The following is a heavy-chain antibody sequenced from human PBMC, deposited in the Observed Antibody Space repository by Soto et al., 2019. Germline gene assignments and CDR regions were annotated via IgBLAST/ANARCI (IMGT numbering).Heavy chain of an antibody. CDR1: GDSISSSNSH. V-gene: IGHV4-39*01. Sequence: SETLSLTCTVSGDSISSSNSHWGWTRQPPGKGLEYIGSVYYGGAIFYSGNIYYNPSLKSRVTISVDTSKNQFSLRLSSVTAADAGVYYCVRYDRINMKPYSPEGFHIWGQGTMVTVSS. J-gene: IGHJ3*02. CDR3: VRYDRINMKPYSPEGFHI. CDR2: VYYGGAIFYSGNI. D-gene: IGHD3-3*02.